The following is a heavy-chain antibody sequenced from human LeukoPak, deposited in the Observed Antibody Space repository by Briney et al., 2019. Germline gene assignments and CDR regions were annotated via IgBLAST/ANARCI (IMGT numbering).Heavy chain of an antibody. J-gene: IGHJ4*02. CDR1: GYTFTSYG. CDR2: ISAYNGNT. V-gene: IGHV1-18*01. D-gene: IGHD3-10*01. CDR3: ARDLCTMVRGVTSPIPFDY. Sequence: ASVKVSCKASGYTFTSYGISWVRQAPGQGLEWMGWISAYNGNTNYAQKLQGRVTMTTDTSTSTAYMELRSLRSDDTAVYHCARDLCTMVRGVTSPIPFDYWGQGTLVTVSS.